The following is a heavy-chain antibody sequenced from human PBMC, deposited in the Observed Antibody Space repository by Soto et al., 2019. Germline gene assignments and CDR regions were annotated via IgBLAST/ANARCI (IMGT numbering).Heavy chain of an antibody. CDR3: ARGYGSGSYSTVDF. V-gene: IGHV4-34*01. CDR2: INHSGST. J-gene: IGHJ4*02. CDR1: GGSFSGYY. D-gene: IGHD3-10*01. Sequence: QVQLQQWGGGLLKPSETLSLTCAVYGGSFSGYYWDWIRQPPGKGLEWIGEINHSGSTNYNPSLKSRVTISVDTSKNQLSLKLSSVTAADTAVYYCARGYGSGSYSTVDFWGQGTLVTVSS.